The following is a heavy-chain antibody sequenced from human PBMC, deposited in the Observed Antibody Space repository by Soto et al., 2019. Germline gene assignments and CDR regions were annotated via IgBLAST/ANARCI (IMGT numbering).Heavy chain of an antibody. CDR1: GGSISSSNW. CDR3: ASSWHGDEDWFDP. D-gene: IGHD5-12*01. Sequence: QVQLQESGPGLVKPSGTLSLTCAVSGGSISSSNWWSWVRQPPGKGLVWMGEIYHSGSTNYNPSLKSRVTISVDKSKNQFSLKLSSVTAADTAVYYCASSWHGDEDWFDPWGQGTLVTVSS. V-gene: IGHV4-4*02. J-gene: IGHJ5*02. CDR2: IYHSGST.